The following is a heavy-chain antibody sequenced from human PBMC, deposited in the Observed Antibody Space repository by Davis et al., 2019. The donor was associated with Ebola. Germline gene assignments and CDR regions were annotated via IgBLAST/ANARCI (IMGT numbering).Heavy chain of an antibody. J-gene: IGHJ6*02. CDR2: ISSSASHI. D-gene: IGHD3-9*01. V-gene: IGHV3-21*01. CDR1: GFTFSSYS. Sequence: GESLKISCAASGFTFSSYSMNWVRQAPGKGLEWGSYISSSASHIYYADSVKGRFTIPRDNAKNSLYLQMNSLRAEDTGVYYCARDLGFDILTGYTRNYQYYGMDVWGQGTTVTVSS. CDR3: ARDLGFDILTGYTRNYQYYGMDV.